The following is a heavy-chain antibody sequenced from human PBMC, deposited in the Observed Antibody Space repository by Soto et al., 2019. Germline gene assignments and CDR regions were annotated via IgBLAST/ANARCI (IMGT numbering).Heavy chain of an antibody. CDR3: ARDLGWLQSPFDY. J-gene: IGHJ4*02. V-gene: IGHV3-30-3*01. CDR2: ISYDGSNK. CDR1: GFTFSSYA. Sequence: GGSLRLSCAASGFTFSSYAMHWVRQAPGKGLEWVAVISYDGSNKYYADSVKGRFTISRDNSKNTLYLQMNSLRAEDTAVYYCARDLGWLQSPFDYWGQGTLVTASS. D-gene: IGHD5-12*01.